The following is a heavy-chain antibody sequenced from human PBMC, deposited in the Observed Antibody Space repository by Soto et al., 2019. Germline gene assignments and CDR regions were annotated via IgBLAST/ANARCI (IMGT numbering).Heavy chain of an antibody. J-gene: IGHJ3*02. CDR3: ARDRVLWSCYYDAFDI. Sequence: GGSLRLSCAASGFTFSSYGMHWVRQAPGKGLEWVAVIWYDGSNKYYADSVKGRFTISRDNSKNTLYLQMNSLRAEDKAVYYCARDRVLWSCYYDAFDIWGQGTMVTVSS. CDR1: GFTFSSYG. V-gene: IGHV3-33*01. CDR2: IWYDGSNK. D-gene: IGHD3-3*01.